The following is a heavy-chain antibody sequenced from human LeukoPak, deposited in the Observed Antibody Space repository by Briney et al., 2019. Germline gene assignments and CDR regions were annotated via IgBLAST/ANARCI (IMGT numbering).Heavy chain of an antibody. CDR3: ARSWSHP. CDR1: GFTFSSYG. J-gene: IGHJ5*02. CDR2: ISYDGSNK. D-gene: IGHD2-8*02. V-gene: IGHV3-30*03. Sequence: GRSLRLSCAASGFTFSSYGMHWVRQAPGKGLEWVAVISYDGSNKYYADSVKGRFTISRDNSKNTLYLQMNSLRAEDTAVYYCARSWSHPWGQGTLVTVSS.